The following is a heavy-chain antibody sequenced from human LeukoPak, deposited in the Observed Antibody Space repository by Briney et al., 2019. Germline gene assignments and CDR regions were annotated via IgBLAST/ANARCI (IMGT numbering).Heavy chain of an antibody. J-gene: IGHJ6*03. Sequence: SVKVSCKASGGTFSSYAISWVRQAPGQGLEWMGGIIPIFGTANYAQKFQGRVTITTDESTSTAYMELSSLRSEDTAVYYFASTFISGYCSSTSCYTGYYYYYMDVWGKGTTVTVSS. CDR2: IIPIFGTA. D-gene: IGHD2-2*02. V-gene: IGHV1-69*05. CDR3: ASTFISGYCSSTSCYTGYYYYYMDV. CDR1: GGTFSSYA.